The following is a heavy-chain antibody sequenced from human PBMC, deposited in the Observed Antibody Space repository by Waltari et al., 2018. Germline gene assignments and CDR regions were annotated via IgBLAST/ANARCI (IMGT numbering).Heavy chain of an antibody. CDR2: INPRNGET. V-gene: IGHV1-2*02. CDR3: AREGSHLTTVNDF. CDR1: GYTFNAYY. Sequence: LVQSGAEVKKPGASVRVSCKTSGYTFNAYYIHWVRQAPGQGLEWMGWINPRNGETKYTQTFHGRVTLTRDTSINTAYMELSSLIFDDTAVYYCAREGSHLTTVNDFWGQGTLVIVSS. D-gene: IGHD4-4*01. J-gene: IGHJ4*02.